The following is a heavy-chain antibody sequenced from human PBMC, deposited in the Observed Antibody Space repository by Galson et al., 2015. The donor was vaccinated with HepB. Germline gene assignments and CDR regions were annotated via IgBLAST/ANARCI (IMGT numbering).Heavy chain of an antibody. CDR1: GFTFSSYA. CDR3: AKSHPGQHQKNIHSSSWYWDY. Sequence: SLRLSCAASGFTFSSYAMSWVRQAPGKGLEWVSAISGSGGSTYYADSVKGRFTISRDNSKNTLYLQMNSLRAEDTAVYYCAKSHPGQHQKNIHSSSWYWDYWGQGTLVTVSS. V-gene: IGHV3-23*01. J-gene: IGHJ4*02. CDR2: ISGSGGST. D-gene: IGHD6-13*01.